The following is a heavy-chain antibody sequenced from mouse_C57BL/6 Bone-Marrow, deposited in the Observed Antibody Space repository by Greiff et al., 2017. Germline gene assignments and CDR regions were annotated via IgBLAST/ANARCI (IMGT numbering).Heavy chain of an antibody. V-gene: IGHV1-50*01. CDR1: GYTFTSYW. CDR2: IDPSDSYT. Sequence: VQLQQPGAELVKPGASVKLSCKASGYTFTSYWMQWVKQSPGQGLAWIGEIDPSDSYTNYNQKFKGKATLTVDTSSSKAYMQLSSLTSEDSAVYDCAPNWDLDYWGQGTTLTVAS. J-gene: IGHJ2*01. CDR3: APNWDLDY. D-gene: IGHD4-1*01.